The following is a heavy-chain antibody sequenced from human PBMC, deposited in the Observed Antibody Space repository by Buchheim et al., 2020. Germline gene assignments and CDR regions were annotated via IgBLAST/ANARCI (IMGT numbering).Heavy chain of an antibody. V-gene: IGHV4-59*01. CDR2: IYYSGST. CDR1: GGSISSYY. Sequence: QVQLQESGPGLVKPSETLSLTCTVSGGSISSYYWSWIRQPPGKGLEWTGYIYYSGSTNYNPSLKSRVTISVDTSKNQFSLKLSSVTAADTAVYYCASYYYDSSGLNWFDPWGQGTL. J-gene: IGHJ5*02. D-gene: IGHD3-22*01. CDR3: ASYYYDSSGLNWFDP.